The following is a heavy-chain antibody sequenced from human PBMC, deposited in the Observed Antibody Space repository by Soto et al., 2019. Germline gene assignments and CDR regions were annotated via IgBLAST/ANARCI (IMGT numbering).Heavy chain of an antibody. Sequence: GGSLRLSCAASGFTFSSYAMSWVRQAPGKGLEWVSAINSDGSSTNYADSVRGRFTISRDNAKNTLYLQMNSLRVEDSAVYYCASASSGLHEHYYYYYGMDVWGQGTTVTVSS. CDR1: GFTFSSYA. V-gene: IGHV3-23*01. CDR2: INSDGSST. CDR3: ASASSGLHEHYYYYYGMDV. J-gene: IGHJ6*02. D-gene: IGHD3-10*01.